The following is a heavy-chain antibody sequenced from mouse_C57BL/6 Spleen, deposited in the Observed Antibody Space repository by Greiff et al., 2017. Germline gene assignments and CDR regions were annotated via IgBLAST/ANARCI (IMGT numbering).Heavy chain of an antibody. CDR2: ISYDGSN. J-gene: IGHJ1*03. CDR1: GYSITSGYY. Sequence: ESGPGLVKPSQSLSLTCSVTGYSITSGYYWNWIRQFPGNKLEWMGYISYDGSNNYNPSLKNRISITRDTSKNQFFLKLNSVTTEDTATYYCARKGDYDDYWYFDVWGTGTTVTVSS. CDR3: ARKGDYDDYWYFDV. D-gene: IGHD2-4*01. V-gene: IGHV3-6*01.